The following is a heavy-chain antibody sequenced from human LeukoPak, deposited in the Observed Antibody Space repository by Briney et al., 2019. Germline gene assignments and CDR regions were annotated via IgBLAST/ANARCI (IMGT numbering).Heavy chain of an antibody. V-gene: IGHV3-20*04. CDR3: AKGSSGWPYNWFDP. J-gene: IGHJ5*02. CDR1: GFTFDDYG. D-gene: IGHD6-19*01. CDR2: INWNGGST. Sequence: GGSLRLSCAASGFTFDDYGMSWVRQAPGKGLEWVSGINWNGGSTGYADSVKGRFTISRDNAKNSLYLQMNSLRAEDTALYYCAKGSSGWPYNWFDPWGQGTLVTVSS.